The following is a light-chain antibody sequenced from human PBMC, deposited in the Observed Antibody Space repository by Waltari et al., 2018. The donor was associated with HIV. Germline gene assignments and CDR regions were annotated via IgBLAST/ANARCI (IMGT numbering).Light chain of an antibody. CDR3: QQYDNLPPSIT. CDR1: QDISNY. J-gene: IGKJ5*01. CDR2: DAA. V-gene: IGKV1-33*01. Sequence: EIQMTPSPSSLSATVGDRVPITCQASQDISNYLNWYQQKPGKAPKLLIYDAAKLETGVPSRFSGSGSGTDFTFTISSLQPEDIATYYCQQYDNLPPSITFGQGTRLEIK.